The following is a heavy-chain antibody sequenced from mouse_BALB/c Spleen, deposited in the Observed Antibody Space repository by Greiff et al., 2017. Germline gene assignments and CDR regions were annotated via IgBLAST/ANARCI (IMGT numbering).Heavy chain of an antibody. CDR3: ARIGNYYGRNYYAMDY. J-gene: IGHJ4*01. CDR1: GFSLSTSGMS. Sequence: QVTLKVSGPGILQPSQTLSLTCSFSGFSLSTSGMSVGWIRQPSGKGLEWLAHIWWNDDKYYNPALKSRLTISKDTSNNQVFLKIASVVTADTATYYCARIGNYYGRNYYAMDYWGQGTSVTVSS. D-gene: IGHD1-1*01. CDR2: IWWNDDK. V-gene: IGHV8-8*01.